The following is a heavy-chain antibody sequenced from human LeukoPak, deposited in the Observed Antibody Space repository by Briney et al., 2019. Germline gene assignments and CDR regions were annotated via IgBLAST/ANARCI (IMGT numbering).Heavy chain of an antibody. CDR3: AAYYDSSGHDY. D-gene: IGHD3-22*01. V-gene: IGHV4-30-4*08. CDR2: IYYSGST. CDR1: GGSISSSSYY. J-gene: IGHJ4*02. Sequence: SETLSLTCTVSGGSISSSSYYWGWIRQPPGKGLEWIGYIYYSGSTYYNPSLKSRVTISVDTSKNQFSLKLSSVTAADTAVYYCAAYYDSSGHDYWGQGTLVTVSS.